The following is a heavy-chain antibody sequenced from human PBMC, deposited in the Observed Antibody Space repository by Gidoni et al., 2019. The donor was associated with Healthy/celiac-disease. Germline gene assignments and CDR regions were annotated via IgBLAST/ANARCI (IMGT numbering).Heavy chain of an antibody. V-gene: IGHV2-5*02. CDR3: AHLKDDCGGDCYSSHSHFDY. CDR1: GFSLSTSGVG. Sequence: QITLKESGPTLVKPTQTLTLTCTFSGFSLSTSGVGVGWIRQPPGKALEWLALIYWDDDKRYSPSLKSRLTITKDTSKNQVVLTMTNMDPVDTATYYCAHLKDDCGGDCYSSHSHFDYWGQGTLVTVSS. CDR2: IYWDDDK. J-gene: IGHJ4*02. D-gene: IGHD2-21*02.